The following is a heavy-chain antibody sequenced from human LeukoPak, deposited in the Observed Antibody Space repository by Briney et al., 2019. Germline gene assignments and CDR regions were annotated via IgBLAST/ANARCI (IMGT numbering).Heavy chain of an antibody. CDR2: IWYDGSNK. D-gene: IGHD6-13*01. Sequence: GGSLRLSCAASGFTFSSYGMHWVRQAPGKGLEWVAVIWYDGSNKYYADSVKGRFTISRDNSKKTLYLQMNSLRAEDTAVYYCAKESSSSFFDYWGQGTLVTVSS. CDR3: AKESSSSFFDY. J-gene: IGHJ4*02. CDR1: GFTFSSYG. V-gene: IGHV3-33*06.